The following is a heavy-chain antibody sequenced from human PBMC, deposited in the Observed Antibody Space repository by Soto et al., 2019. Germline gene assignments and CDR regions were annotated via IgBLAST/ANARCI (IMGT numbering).Heavy chain of an antibody. CDR3: ANGDPAAGPAQH. Sequence: GGSLRLSCLASGFSFNSFNMNWIRRAPGRGLEWVASISVSGDNIYYGDSVKGRFTISRDNSREMFYLQMDGLRVADTAVYYCANGDPAAGPAQHWGQGTQVTVSS. CDR1: GFSFNSFN. V-gene: IGHV3-23*01. J-gene: IGHJ1*01. CDR2: ISVSGDNI. D-gene: IGHD6-25*01.